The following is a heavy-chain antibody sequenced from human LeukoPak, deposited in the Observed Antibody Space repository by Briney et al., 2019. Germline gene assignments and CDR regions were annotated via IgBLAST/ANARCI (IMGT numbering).Heavy chain of an antibody. J-gene: IGHJ4*02. CDR2: ISTSGLST. CDR3: ARDYYDSSGYSSAFDY. V-gene: IGHV3-48*01. Sequence: PGGSLRLSCAASGFAFGDYSMNWVRQAPGKGLEWVSYISTSGLSTYYADSVKGRFTISRDNSKNTLYLQMNSLRAEDTAVYYCARDYYDSSGYSSAFDYWGQGTLVTVSS. CDR1: GFAFGDYS. D-gene: IGHD3-22*01.